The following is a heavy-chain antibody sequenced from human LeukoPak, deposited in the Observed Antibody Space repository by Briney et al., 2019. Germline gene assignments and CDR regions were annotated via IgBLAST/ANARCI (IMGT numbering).Heavy chain of an antibody. Sequence: NPSETLSLTCTVSGGSISSSSYYWGWIRQPPGKGLEWIGSIYYSGSTYYNPSLKSRVTISVDTSKNQFSLKLSSVTAADTAVYYCARDSMVRGVIITKPLDYWGQGTLVTVSS. D-gene: IGHD3-10*01. CDR1: GGSISSSSYY. CDR2: IYYSGST. CDR3: ARDSMVRGVIITKPLDY. V-gene: IGHV4-39*01. J-gene: IGHJ4*02.